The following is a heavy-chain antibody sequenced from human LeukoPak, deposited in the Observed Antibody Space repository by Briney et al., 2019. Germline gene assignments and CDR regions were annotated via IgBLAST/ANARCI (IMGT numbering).Heavy chain of an antibody. CDR1: GGSFSGYY. CDR3: ARGGYNWNYDAFDI. J-gene: IGHJ3*02. CDR2: INHSGST. V-gene: IGHV4-34*01. Sequence: SSETLSLTCAVYGGSFSGYYWSWIRQPPGKGLEWIGEINHSGSTNYNPSLKSRVTISVDASKNQFSLKLSSVTAADTAVYYCARGGYNWNYDAFDIWGQGTMVTVSS. D-gene: IGHD1-7*01.